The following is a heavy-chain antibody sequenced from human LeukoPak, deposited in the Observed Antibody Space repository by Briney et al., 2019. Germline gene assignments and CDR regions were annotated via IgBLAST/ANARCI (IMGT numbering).Heavy chain of an antibody. Sequence: GGSLRLSCAASGFTFSSYSMNWVRQAPGKGLEWVSSISSSSSYIYYADSVKGRFTISRDNAKNSLYLQMNSLRAEDTAVYYCARERGYTYGPPFGYWGQETLVTVPP. CDR3: ARERGYTYGPPFGY. D-gene: IGHD5-18*01. V-gene: IGHV3-21*01. CDR2: ISSSSSYI. J-gene: IGHJ4*02. CDR1: GFTFSSYS.